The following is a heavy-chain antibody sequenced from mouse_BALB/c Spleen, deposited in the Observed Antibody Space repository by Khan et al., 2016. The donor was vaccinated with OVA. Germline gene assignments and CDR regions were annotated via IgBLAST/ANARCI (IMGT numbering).Heavy chain of an antibody. V-gene: IGHV3-2*02. J-gene: IGHJ4*01. Sequence: EVQLQESGPGLVKPSQSLSLTCTVTGYSITSDYAWNWIRQFPGNKLEWMGYLSYSGSTTYNQSLKSRIPITRDTSKHQFFLQFKSVTSEDTATYYCASGLGRYYALDCWGQGTSVTVSS. CDR3: ASGLGRYYALDC. CDR1: GYSITSDYA. CDR2: LSYSGST.